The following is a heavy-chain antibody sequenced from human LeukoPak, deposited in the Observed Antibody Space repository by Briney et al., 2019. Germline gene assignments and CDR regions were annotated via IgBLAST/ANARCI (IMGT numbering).Heavy chain of an antibody. CDR1: GDSVSSNSAA. CDR3: ARGSSSKHYYYYGMDV. D-gene: IGHD6-13*01. Sequence: SQTLPLTCAISGDSVSSNSAAWNWIRQSPSRGLEWLGRTYYRSKWYNDYAVSVKSRITINPDTSKNQFSLQLNSVTPEDTAVYYCARGSSSKHYYYYGMDVWGQGTTVTVSS. CDR2: TYYRSKWYN. V-gene: IGHV6-1*01. J-gene: IGHJ6*02.